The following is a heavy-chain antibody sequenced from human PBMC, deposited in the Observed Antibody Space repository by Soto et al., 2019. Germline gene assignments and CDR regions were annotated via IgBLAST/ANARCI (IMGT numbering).Heavy chain of an antibody. D-gene: IGHD4-4*01. CDR3: SMRATVILYYYYGLDV. V-gene: IGHV4-31*03. CDR2: IYYTGST. CDR1: GGSISSGSYY. Sequence: TLSLTCTVSGGSISSGSYYWNWIRQHPGKGLEWIGDIYYTGSTFYNPSLKSRLIISVVTSKNQFSLQLSSVTAADTAVYFCSMRATVILYYYYGLDVWGQGTPVTVSS. J-gene: IGHJ6*02.